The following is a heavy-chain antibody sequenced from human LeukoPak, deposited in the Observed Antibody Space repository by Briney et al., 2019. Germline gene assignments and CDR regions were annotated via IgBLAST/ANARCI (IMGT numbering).Heavy chain of an antibody. D-gene: IGHD3-22*01. CDR3: ARRREPITMIVVVSDGSDFDY. Sequence: GASVKVSCKASGYTFTSYGISWVRQAPGQGLEWMGWISAYNGNTNYAQKLQGRVTMTTDTSTSTTYMELRSLRSEDTAVYYCARRREPITMIVVVSDGSDFDYWGQGTLVTVSS. CDR2: ISAYNGNT. V-gene: IGHV1-18*01. CDR1: GYTFTSYG. J-gene: IGHJ4*02.